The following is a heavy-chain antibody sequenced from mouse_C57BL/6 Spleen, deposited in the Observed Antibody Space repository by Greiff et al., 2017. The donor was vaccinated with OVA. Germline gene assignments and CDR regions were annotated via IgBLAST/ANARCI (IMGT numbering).Heavy chain of an antibody. Sequence: VQLQQSGAELVRPGASVKLSCTASGFTIKDDYMHWVKQRPEQGLEWIGWIDPENGDTEYASKFQGKATITADTSSNTAYLQLSSLTSEDTAVYYCTTYGYEDAMDYWGQGTSVTVSS. CDR1: GFTIKDDY. D-gene: IGHD2-2*01. J-gene: IGHJ4*01. V-gene: IGHV14-4*01. CDR2: IDPENGDT. CDR3: TTYGYEDAMDY.